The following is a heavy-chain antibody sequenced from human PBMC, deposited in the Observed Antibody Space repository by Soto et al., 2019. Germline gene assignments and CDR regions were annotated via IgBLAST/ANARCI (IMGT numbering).Heavy chain of an antibody. V-gene: IGHV4-39*01. CDR2: IYYSGST. J-gene: IGHJ4*02. D-gene: IGHD3-10*01. CDR3: ARLPDVMVREFYFDS. CDR1: GGSISSSSYY. Sequence: SETLSLTCTVSGGSISSSSYYWGWIRQPPGKGLEWIGSIYYSGSTYYNPSLKSRVTISVDTSKNQFSLKLSSVTAADTAVYYCARLPDVMVREFYFDSWGQGTLVTVSS.